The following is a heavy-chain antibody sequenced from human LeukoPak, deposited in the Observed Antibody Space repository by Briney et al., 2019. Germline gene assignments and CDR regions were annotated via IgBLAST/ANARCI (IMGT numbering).Heavy chain of an antibody. Sequence: SETLCLTCTVSGGSISSYYWSWIRQPAGKGLEWIGRIYTSGSTNYNPSLKSRVTMSVDTSKNQFSLKLSSVTAADTAVYYCARGGGSRTNYYYGMDVWGQGTTVTVSS. CDR3: ARGGGSRTNYYYGMDV. CDR2: IYTSGST. D-gene: IGHD2-15*01. V-gene: IGHV4-4*07. J-gene: IGHJ6*02. CDR1: GGSISSYY.